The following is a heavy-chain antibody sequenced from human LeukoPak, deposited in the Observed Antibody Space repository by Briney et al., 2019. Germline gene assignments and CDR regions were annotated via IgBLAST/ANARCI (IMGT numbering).Heavy chain of an antibody. J-gene: IGHJ4*02. Sequence: PSETLSLTCTVSGGSISSYYWSWIRQPAGKGLEWIGRIYTSGSTNYNPSLKSRVTISVDTSKNQFSLKLSSVTAADTAVYYCARERTDYGSGSYYTDYWGQGTLVTVSS. CDR2: IYTSGST. D-gene: IGHD3-10*01. CDR3: ARERTDYGSGSYYTDY. CDR1: GGSISSYY. V-gene: IGHV4-4*07.